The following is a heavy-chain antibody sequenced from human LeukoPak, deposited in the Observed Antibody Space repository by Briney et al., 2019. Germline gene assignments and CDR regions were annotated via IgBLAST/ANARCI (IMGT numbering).Heavy chain of an antibody. J-gene: IGHJ4*02. CDR1: GFTVSSNY. CDR3: ARAGYYGSGSYYSFDY. D-gene: IGHD3-10*01. CDR2: IYSGGST. V-gene: IGHV3-66*01. Sequence: GGSLRLSCAASGFTVSSNYMSWVRQAPGKGLEWVSVIYSGGSTYYADSVKGRFTISRDNSKNTLYLQMNSLRAEDTAVYYCARAGYYGSGSYYSFDYWGQGTLVTVSS.